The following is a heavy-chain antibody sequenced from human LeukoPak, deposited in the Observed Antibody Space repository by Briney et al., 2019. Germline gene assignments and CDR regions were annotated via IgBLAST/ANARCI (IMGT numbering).Heavy chain of an antibody. V-gene: IGHV4-59*01. Sequence: SETLSLTCTVSGGSISSYYWSWIRQPPGKGLEWIGYIYYSGSTNYNPSLKSRVTISVDTSKNQFSLKLSSVTAADTAVYYCARGAVGGWVPPYYYYYYGMDVWGQGTTVTVSS. CDR2: IYYSGST. J-gene: IGHJ6*02. CDR1: GGSISSYY. CDR3: ARGAVGGWVPPYYYYYYGMDV. D-gene: IGHD3-10*01.